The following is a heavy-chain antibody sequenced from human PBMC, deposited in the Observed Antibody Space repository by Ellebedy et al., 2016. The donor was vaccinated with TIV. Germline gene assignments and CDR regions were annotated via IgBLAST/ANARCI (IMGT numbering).Heavy chain of an antibody. J-gene: IGHJ4*02. CDR1: GFTFSDYW. CDR2: INRDGSAK. Sequence: PGGSLRLSCAASGFTFSDYWMSWVRQAPGKGLQWVANINRDGSAKHYLESLKGRFTISRDNAKNSLYLQMNSLRAEDTAVYYCARVSSWSYKTDFDDWGQGILVTVSS. CDR3: ARVSSWSYKTDFDD. D-gene: IGHD1-26*01. V-gene: IGHV3-7*01.